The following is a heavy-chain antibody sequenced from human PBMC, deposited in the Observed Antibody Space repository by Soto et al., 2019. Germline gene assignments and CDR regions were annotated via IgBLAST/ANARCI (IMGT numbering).Heavy chain of an antibody. CDR1: GYTFTGCY. CDR3: ASDGRYCRGGSCYSSSYYGMDV. Sequence: ASVKVSCKASGYTFTGCYMHWVRQAPGQGLEWMGWINPNSGGTNYAQKFQGWVTMTRDTSISTAYMELSRLRSDDTAVYYCASDGRYCRGGSCYSSSYYGMDVWGQGTTVTVSS. D-gene: IGHD2-15*01. J-gene: IGHJ6*02. CDR2: INPNSGGT. V-gene: IGHV1-2*04.